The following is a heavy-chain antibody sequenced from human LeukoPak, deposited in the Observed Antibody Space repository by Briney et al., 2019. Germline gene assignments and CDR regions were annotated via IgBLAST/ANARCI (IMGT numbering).Heavy chain of an antibody. CDR1: GYSFTSYW. Sequence: GESLKISCKGSGYSFTSYWIGWVRQMPGKGLEWMGIIYPGDSDTRYSPSFQGQVTISADKSISTAYLQWSSLKASDTAMYYCARHRPGIAAAGPFDYWGQGTLVTVSS. V-gene: IGHV5-51*01. CDR2: IYPGDSDT. D-gene: IGHD6-13*01. J-gene: IGHJ4*02. CDR3: ARHRPGIAAAGPFDY.